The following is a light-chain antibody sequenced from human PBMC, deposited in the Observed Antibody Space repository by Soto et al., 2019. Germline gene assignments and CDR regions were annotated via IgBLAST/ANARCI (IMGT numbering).Light chain of an antibody. V-gene: IGKV3-20*01. CDR1: QSVRSN. Sequence: EIVLTQSPATLSLSPVERATLSFSASQSVRSNLAWYQQNPGQAPRLLIYGALSRATGIPDRFSGSGSGTDFTLTISRLEPEDFAVYSCQQYGSSPITFGQGTRLEIK. J-gene: IGKJ5*01. CDR2: GAL. CDR3: QQYGSSPIT.